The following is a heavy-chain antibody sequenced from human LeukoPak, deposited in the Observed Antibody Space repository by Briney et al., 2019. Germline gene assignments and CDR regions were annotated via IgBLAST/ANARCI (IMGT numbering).Heavy chain of an antibody. CDR1: GFTFSRYS. V-gene: IGHV3-21*01. J-gene: IGHJ3*02. Sequence: GGSLRLSCGASGFTFSRYSMNWVRQAPGKGLEWVSSISSSGSYIYYADSVKGRFTISRDNAKNSLYLQMNSLRAEDTAVYYCASRNQYCGGDCFWAFDIWGRGTMVTVSS. D-gene: IGHD2-21*02. CDR3: ASRNQYCGGDCFWAFDI. CDR2: ISSSGSYI.